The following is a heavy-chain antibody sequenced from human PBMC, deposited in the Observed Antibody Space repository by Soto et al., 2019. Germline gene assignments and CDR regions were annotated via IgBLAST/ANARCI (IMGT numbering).Heavy chain of an antibody. CDR1: GYTFTSYG. CDR3: ARVGLGYSSGWYPRGPRYYFDY. CDR2: ISAYNGNT. V-gene: IGHV1-18*01. Sequence: ASVKVSCKASGYTFTSYGISWVRQAPGQGLEWMGWISAYNGNTNYAQKLQGRVTMTTDTSTSTAYMELRSLRSDDTAVYYCARVGLGYSSGWYPRGPRYYFDYWGQGTLVTVSS. J-gene: IGHJ4*02. D-gene: IGHD6-19*01.